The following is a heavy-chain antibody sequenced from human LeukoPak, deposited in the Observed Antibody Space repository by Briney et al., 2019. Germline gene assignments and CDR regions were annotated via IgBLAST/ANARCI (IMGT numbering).Heavy chain of an antibody. J-gene: IGHJ3*02. V-gene: IGHV4-61*02. Sequence: SQSLSLTCTVSGGSISSGSYYWSWIRQPAGKGLEWIGRIYTSGSTNYNPSLKSRVTMSVDTSKNQFSLKLSSVTAADTAVYYCAREQQWLAPDDAFDIWGQGTMVTVSS. CDR1: GGSISSGSYY. CDR2: IYTSGST. CDR3: AREQQWLAPDDAFDI. D-gene: IGHD6-19*01.